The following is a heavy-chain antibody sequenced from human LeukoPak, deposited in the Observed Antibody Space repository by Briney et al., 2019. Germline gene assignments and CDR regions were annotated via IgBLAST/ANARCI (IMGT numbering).Heavy chain of an antibody. J-gene: IGHJ4*02. D-gene: IGHD6-19*01. V-gene: IGHV3-21*01. CDR1: GFTFSSYS. Sequence: GGSLRLSCAASGFTFSSYSMNWVRQAPGKGLEWVSSISSSSSYIYYANSVKGRFTISRDNAKNSLYLQMNSLRAEDTAVYYCASSPAVAGTGRGQGTLVTVSS. CDR2: ISSSSSYI. CDR3: ASSPAVAGTG.